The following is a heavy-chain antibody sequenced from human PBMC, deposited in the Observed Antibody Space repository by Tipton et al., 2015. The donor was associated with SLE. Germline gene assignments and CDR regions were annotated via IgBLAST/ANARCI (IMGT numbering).Heavy chain of an antibody. J-gene: IGHJ6*02. CDR2: ISYGGGT. V-gene: IGHV4-59*08. CDR1: GGSISSYY. CDR3: ARGMVTWRGAILGVDV. D-gene: IGHD2-21*02. Sequence: TLSLTCTVSGGSISSYYWSWIRQPPGKGLEWIGYISYGGGTNYNPSLKSRVTISVDTAKNQFSLKLTSVTAADTAVYYCARGMVTWRGAILGVDVWGQGTTVNVSS.